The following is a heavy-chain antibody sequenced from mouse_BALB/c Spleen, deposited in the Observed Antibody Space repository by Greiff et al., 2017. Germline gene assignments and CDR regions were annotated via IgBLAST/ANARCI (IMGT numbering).Heavy chain of an antibody. CDR1: GFTFSSYY. J-gene: IGHJ2*01. D-gene: IGHD2-12*01. Sequence: EVKVVESGGGLVKLGGSLKLSCAASGFTFSSYYMSWVRQTPEKRLELVAAINSNGGSTYYPDTVKGRFTISRDNAKNTLYLQMSSLKSEDTALYYCARRHDYYFDYWGQGTTLTVSS. CDR2: INSNGGST. V-gene: IGHV5-6-2*01. CDR3: ARRHDYYFDY.